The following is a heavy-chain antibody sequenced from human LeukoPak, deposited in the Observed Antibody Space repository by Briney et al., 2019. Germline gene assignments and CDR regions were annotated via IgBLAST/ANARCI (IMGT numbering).Heavy chain of an antibody. V-gene: IGHV1-69*01. CDR1: GGTFSSYA. CDR2: IIPIFGTA. J-gene: IGHJ5*02. Sequence: SVKVSCKASGGTFSSYAISWVRQAPGQGLEWMGGIIPIFGTANYAQKFQGRVTITADESTSTAYMELSSLRSEDTAVYYCARDVYYVRMGGNWFDPWGQGTRVTVSS. CDR3: ARDVYYVRMGGNWFDP. D-gene: IGHD3-10*02.